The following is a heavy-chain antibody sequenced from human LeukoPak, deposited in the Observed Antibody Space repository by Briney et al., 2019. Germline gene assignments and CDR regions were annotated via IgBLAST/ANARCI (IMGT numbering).Heavy chain of an antibody. D-gene: IGHD3-22*01. CDR2: ISSSSSTI. CDR1: GFTFSSYS. CDR3: ARDRYYYDNNWFDP. V-gene: IGHV3-48*04. J-gene: IGHJ5*02. Sequence: GGSLRLSCAASGFTFSSYSMNWVRQAPGKGLEWVSYISSSSSTIYYADSVKGRFTISRDNAKNSLYLQMNSLRAEDTAVYYCARDRYYYDNNWFDPWGQGTLVTVSS.